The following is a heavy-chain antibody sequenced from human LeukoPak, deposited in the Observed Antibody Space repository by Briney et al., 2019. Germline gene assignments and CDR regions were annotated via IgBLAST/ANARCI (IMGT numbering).Heavy chain of an antibody. CDR3: ARSKRRYFPGGFDN. CDR1: GFTFSSHW. D-gene: IGHD2-8*02. Sequence: GGSLRLSCAASGFTFSSHWMHWVRQAPGKGLVWVSRINGDGSNTTYADSVKGRFTISRDNAKNTLYLQMNSLRAEDTAVYHCARSKRRYFPGGFDNWGQGTKV. CDR2: INGDGSNT. V-gene: IGHV3-74*03. J-gene: IGHJ3*02.